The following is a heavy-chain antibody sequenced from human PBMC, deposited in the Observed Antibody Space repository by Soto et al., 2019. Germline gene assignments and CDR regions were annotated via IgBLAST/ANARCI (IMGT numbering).Heavy chain of an antibody. Sequence: GGSLRLSCAASGFSFSNAWMSWVRQAPGKGLEWVGSIKSKTDGGTTDYAAPVKGRFTISRDDSKNTLYLQMNSLKTEDTAVYYCTTDRLYDDPGAFDIWGQGTMVTVSS. V-gene: IGHV3-15*01. J-gene: IGHJ3*02. CDR2: IKSKTDGGTT. CDR1: GFSFSNAW. D-gene: IGHD2-8*01. CDR3: TTDRLYDDPGAFDI.